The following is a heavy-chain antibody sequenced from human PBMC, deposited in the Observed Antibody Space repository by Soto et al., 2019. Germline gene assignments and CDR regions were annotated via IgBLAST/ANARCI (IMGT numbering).Heavy chain of an antibody. V-gene: IGHV4-61*01. Sequence: SETLSLTCTVSGGSVSSGSYYWSWIRQPPGKGLEWIGYIYYSGSTNYNPSLRSRVTISVDTSKNQFSLKLSSVTAADTAMYYCARRLYGSGTYYYYYGMDVWGQGTTVTVYS. J-gene: IGHJ6*02. CDR1: GGSVSSGSYY. D-gene: IGHD3-10*01. CDR3: ARRLYGSGTYYYYYGMDV. CDR2: IYYSGST.